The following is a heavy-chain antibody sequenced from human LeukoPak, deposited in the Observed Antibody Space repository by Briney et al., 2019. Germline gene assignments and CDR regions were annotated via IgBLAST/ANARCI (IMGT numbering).Heavy chain of an antibody. V-gene: IGHV3-66*01. J-gene: IGHJ4*02. CDR2: IYSGGST. CDR1: EFTVSSNY. Sequence: TGGSLRLSCAASEFTVSSNYMSWVRQAPGKGLEWVSVIYSGGSTYYADSVKGRFTISRDNSKNTLYLQMNSLRAEDTAVYYCASRGSRDGYNRLDYWGQGTLVTVSS. CDR3: ASRGSRDGYNRLDY. D-gene: IGHD5-24*01.